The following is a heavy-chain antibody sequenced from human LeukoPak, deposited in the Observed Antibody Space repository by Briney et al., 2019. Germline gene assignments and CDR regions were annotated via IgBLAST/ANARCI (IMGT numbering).Heavy chain of an antibody. V-gene: IGHV3-7*01. D-gene: IGHD3-3*01. CDR3: ARDAEVGTLFGVLSRSHWFDP. Sequence: GGSLRLSCAASGFIFSYVWMSGVRQPAGKGGEGVANIKEDGTEKDYVDSVKGGFTISRENAKKSLFMQMNSLSAEDTAVYSCARDAEVGTLFGVLSRSHWFDPWGQGALVTVSS. J-gene: IGHJ5*02. CDR2: IKEDGTEK. CDR1: GFIFSYVW.